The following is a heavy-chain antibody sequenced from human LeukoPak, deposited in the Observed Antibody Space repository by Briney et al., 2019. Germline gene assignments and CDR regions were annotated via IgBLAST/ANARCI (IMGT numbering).Heavy chain of an antibody. CDR3: ASLYCSGGSCPVD. J-gene: IGHJ4*02. Sequence: ASVTVSCKASAGTFSSYAISWVRQAPGQGLEGMGGINPNSGGTNYSQQFQGRVTMTRDTSISTAYMELSRLRSDDTAVYYCASLYCSGGSCPVDWGQGTLVTVSS. CDR2: INPNSGGT. D-gene: IGHD2-15*01. CDR1: AGTFSSYA. V-gene: IGHV1-2*02.